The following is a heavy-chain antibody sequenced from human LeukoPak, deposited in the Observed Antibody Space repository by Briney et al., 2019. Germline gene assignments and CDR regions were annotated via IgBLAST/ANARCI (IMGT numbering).Heavy chain of an antibody. V-gene: IGHV1-46*01. CDR1: GYTFTSYY. Sequence: GASVKVSCKASGYTFTSYYMHWVPQAPGQGLERMGIINPSGGSTSYAQKFQGRVTMTRDTSTSTVYMELSSMRSEDTAVYSCARPGVGTGTTIHDYWGQGTLVTVSS. CDR3: ARPGVGTGTTIHDY. CDR2: INPSGGST. D-gene: IGHD1-7*01. J-gene: IGHJ4*02.